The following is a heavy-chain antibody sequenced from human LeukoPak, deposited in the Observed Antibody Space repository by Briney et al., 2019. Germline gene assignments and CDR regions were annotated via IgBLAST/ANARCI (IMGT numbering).Heavy chain of an antibody. CDR1: GGSFSGYY. D-gene: IGHD3-10*01. J-gene: IGHJ4*02. Sequence: SETLSLTCAVYGGSFSGYYWSWIRQPPGKGLEWIGEINHSGSTNYNPSLKSRVTISVDTSKNQFSLKLSSVTAADTAVYYCARLKPYYYGSGSYRYFDYWGQGTLVTVSS. V-gene: IGHV4-34*01. CDR2: INHSGST. CDR3: ARLKPYYYGSGSYRYFDY.